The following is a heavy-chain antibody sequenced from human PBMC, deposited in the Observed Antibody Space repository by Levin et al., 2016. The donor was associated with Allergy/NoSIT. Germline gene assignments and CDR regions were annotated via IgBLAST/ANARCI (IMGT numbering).Heavy chain of an antibody. Sequence: GGSLRLSCAASGFTLSDYSMNWVRQAAGKGPEWLSSISSSSSYISYSDSVKGRFTVSRDNVKNSLYLQMNTLRVEDTAVYYCARDRRSPIWGQGTTVTVSS. CDR3: ARDRRSPI. CDR1: GFTLSDYS. V-gene: IGHV3-21*01. CDR2: ISSSSSYI. J-gene: IGHJ6*02.